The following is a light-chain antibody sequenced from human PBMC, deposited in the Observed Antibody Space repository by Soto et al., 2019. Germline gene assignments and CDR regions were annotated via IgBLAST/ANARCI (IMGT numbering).Light chain of an antibody. CDR3: AAWDDSLSAWV. CDR1: SSNIGSNY. V-gene: IGLV1-47*01. J-gene: IGLJ3*02. CDR2: RNN. Sequence: QSVLTQSPSASGTPGQRVTISCSGSSSNIGSNYVYWYQQLPGTAPKLLIYRNNQRPSGVPDRFSGSKSGTSASLAISGLRSEDEADYYCAAWDDSLSAWVFGGGTKVTVL.